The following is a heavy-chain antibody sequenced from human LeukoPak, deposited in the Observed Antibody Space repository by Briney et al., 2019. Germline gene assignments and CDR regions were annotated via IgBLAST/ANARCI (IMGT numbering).Heavy chain of an antibody. J-gene: IGHJ4*02. Sequence: GGSLRLSSAASGITFSGSAMHWVRQASGKGLEWVGRIRSKANSYATAYAASVKGRFTISRDDSKNTAYLQMNSLKTEDTAVYYCTTRVDVLWFGEFLRASDYFDYWGQGTLVTVSS. CDR1: GITFSGSA. V-gene: IGHV3-73*01. CDR2: IRSKANSYAT. D-gene: IGHD3-10*01. CDR3: TTRVDVLWFGEFLRASDYFDY.